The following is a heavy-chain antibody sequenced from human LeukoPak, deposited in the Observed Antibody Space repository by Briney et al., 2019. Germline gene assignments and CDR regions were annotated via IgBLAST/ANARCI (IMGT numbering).Heavy chain of an antibody. D-gene: IGHD5-18*01. Sequence: GGSLRLSCAASGFIFSSYWMSWVRQAPGKGLEWVANIKEDGSGKYYVDSVKGRFTISRDNAKNSLYLQMNSLRAEDTAVYYCARDLSGVTGYTYGRGIDYWGQGTLVTVSS. CDR3: ARDLSGVTGYTYGRGIDY. V-gene: IGHV3-7*01. J-gene: IGHJ4*02. CDR1: GFIFSSYW. CDR2: IKEDGSGK.